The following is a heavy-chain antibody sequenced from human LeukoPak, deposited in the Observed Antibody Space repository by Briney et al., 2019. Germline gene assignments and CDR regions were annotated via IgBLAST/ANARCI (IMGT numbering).Heavy chain of an antibody. V-gene: IGHV3-74*01. Sequence: PGGSLRLSCAASGFTFSTYWMHWVRQAPGKGLVWVSRIKGDGRSTNYADSVKGRFTISRDNSKNTLYLQMNSLRAEDTAVYYCAKAEDIVVVPAAREGPFDYWGQGTLVTVSS. CDR1: GFTFSTYW. CDR3: AKAEDIVVVPAAREGPFDY. CDR2: IKGDGRST. D-gene: IGHD2-2*01. J-gene: IGHJ4*02.